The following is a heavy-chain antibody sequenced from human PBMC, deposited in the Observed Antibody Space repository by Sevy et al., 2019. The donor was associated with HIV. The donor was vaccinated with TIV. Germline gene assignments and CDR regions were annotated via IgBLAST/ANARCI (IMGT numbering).Heavy chain of an antibody. V-gene: IGHV3-30*18. Sequence: RGSLRLSCSASGFIFSSYGMHWVRQTPGKGLEWVAIISSDGSDDFYAESVRGRFTISRDNSRNTLYLQMDSLRLEDTAIYYCAKDKEDDYGDYYFDHWGQGALVTVSS. CDR1: GFIFSSYG. D-gene: IGHD4-17*01. CDR2: ISSDGSDD. J-gene: IGHJ4*02. CDR3: AKDKEDDYGDYYFDH.